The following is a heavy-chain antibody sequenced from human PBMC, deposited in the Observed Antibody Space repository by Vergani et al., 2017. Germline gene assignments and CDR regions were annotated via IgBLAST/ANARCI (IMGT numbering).Heavy chain of an antibody. CDR3: AKTQGPYDILTGYPFDY. V-gene: IGHV3-30*18. D-gene: IGHD3-9*01. Sequence: QVQLVESGGGVVQPGRSLRLSCAASGFTFSSYGMHWVRQAPGKGLEWVAVISYDGSNKYYADSVKGRFTISRDNSKNTLYLQMNSLRAEDTAVYYCAKTQGPYDILTGYPFDYWGQGTLVTVSS. CDR1: GFTFSSYG. CDR2: ISYDGSNK. J-gene: IGHJ4*02.